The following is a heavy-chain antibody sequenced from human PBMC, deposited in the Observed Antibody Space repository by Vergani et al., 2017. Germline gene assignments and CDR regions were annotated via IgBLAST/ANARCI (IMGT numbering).Heavy chain of an antibody. Sequence: QVQLVQSGAEVKKPGSSVKVSCKASGGTFSSYTISWVRQAPGQGLEWMGRIIPILGIANYAQKFQGRVTITADKSTSTAYMELSSLRSEDTAVYYCASGCSSTSCYEVNWFDPWGQGTLVTVSS. J-gene: IGHJ5*02. V-gene: IGHV1-69*02. D-gene: IGHD2-2*01. CDR1: GGTFSSYT. CDR3: ASGCSSTSCYEVNWFDP. CDR2: IIPILGIA.